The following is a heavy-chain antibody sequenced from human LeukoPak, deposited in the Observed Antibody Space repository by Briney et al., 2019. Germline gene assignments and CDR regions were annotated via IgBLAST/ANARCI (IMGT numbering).Heavy chain of an antibody. J-gene: IGHJ3*02. V-gene: IGHV1-8*03. CDR2: MNPNSGNT. CDR3: ARGFLSSSGQADAFDI. Sequence: GASVKVSCKASGYTFTSYDINWVRQATGQGLEWMGWMNPNSGNTGYAQKFQGRVTITRNTSISTAYMELSSLRSEDTAVYYCARGFLSSSGQADAFDIWGQGTMVTVSS. D-gene: IGHD3-3*01. CDR1: GYTFTSYD.